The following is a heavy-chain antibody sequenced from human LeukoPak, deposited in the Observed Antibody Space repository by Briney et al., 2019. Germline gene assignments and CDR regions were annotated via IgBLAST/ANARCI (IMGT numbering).Heavy chain of an antibody. J-gene: IGHJ5*02. V-gene: IGHV1-8*01. CDR1: GYTFTSYD. CDR2: MNPNSGNT. Sequence: GASVKVSCRASGYTFTSYDINWVRQATGQGLEWMGWMNPNSGNTGYAQKFQGRVTMTRNTSISTAYMELSSLRSEDTAVYYCARLQEGDGTEWFDPWGQGTLVTVSS. D-gene: IGHD6-13*01. CDR3: ARLQEGDGTEWFDP.